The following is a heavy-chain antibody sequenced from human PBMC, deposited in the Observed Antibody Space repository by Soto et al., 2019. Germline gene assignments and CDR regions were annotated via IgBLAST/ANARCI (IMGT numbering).Heavy chain of an antibody. CDR1: GFGFSGYS. CDR3: ARASCYALDY. CDR2: IAGGGVPT. V-gene: IGHV3-48*01. Sequence: PGGSRRLSLAVPGFGFSGYSLNGCRRSPGKGLEGRAHIAGGGVPTYCAASVKGRFTISRDRGKNFVYLQMNGLKGEESGVYYCARASCYALDYWGQGA. D-gene: IGHD2-2*01. J-gene: IGHJ4*02.